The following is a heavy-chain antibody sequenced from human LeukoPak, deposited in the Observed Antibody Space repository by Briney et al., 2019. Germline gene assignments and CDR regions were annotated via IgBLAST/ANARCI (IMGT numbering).Heavy chain of an antibody. V-gene: IGHV4-38-2*01. CDR3: AGDKETTGNGRPNWFDP. CDR1: GYSISSGYY. CDR2: IFQRGYS. D-gene: IGHD1-1*01. Sequence: SETLSLTCAVSGYSISSGYYWGWIRQPPGKGLQWIGSIFQRGYSYYNPSLKSRVTISVDTSRNQFSLKLSSVTAANTAVYYCAGDKETTGNGRPNWFDPWGQGTLVTVSS. J-gene: IGHJ5*02.